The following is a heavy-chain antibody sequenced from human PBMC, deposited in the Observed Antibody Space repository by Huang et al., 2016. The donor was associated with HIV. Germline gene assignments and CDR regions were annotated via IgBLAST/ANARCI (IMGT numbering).Heavy chain of an antibody. D-gene: IGHD6-6*01. J-gene: IGHJ4*02. Sequence: QVQLVQSGAEMRKPGASVKVSCEASGYSFAGYDINWVRQATGQGLEWMGWMNPNSGNTGYAQKFQGRVTMTRNTSISTAYMELSSLRSEDTAKYFCVRGWYIAALPYFDYWGQGTLVTVSS. CDR2: MNPNSGNT. CDR1: GYSFAGYD. V-gene: IGHV1-8*01. CDR3: VRGWYIAALPYFDY.